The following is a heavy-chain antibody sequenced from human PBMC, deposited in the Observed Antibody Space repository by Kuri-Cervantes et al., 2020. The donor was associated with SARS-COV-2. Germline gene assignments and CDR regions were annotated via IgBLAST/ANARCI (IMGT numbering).Heavy chain of an antibody. D-gene: IGHD6-13*01. CDR3: AREVAAAGY. V-gene: IGHV3-21*01. Sequence: GGSLRLSCAASGFTFSSYSMNWVRQAPGKGLEWVSSIGSSSSYIYYADSVKGRFTISRDNAKNSLYLQMNSLRAEDTAVYYCAREVAAAGYWGQGTLVTVSS. J-gene: IGHJ4*02. CDR1: GFTFSSYS. CDR2: IGSSSSYI.